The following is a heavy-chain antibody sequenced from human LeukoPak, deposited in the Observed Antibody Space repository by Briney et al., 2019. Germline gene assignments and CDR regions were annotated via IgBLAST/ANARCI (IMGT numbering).Heavy chain of an antibody. CDR1: GYTYTSYD. CDR2: MNPNSGNT. Sequence: GASVKVSRKASGYTYTSYDINWVRQATGQGLEWMGWMNPNSGNTGYAQKFQGRVTMTRDMSTSTVYMELSSLRSEDTAVYYCHSLIGNGVNAFDIWGRGTMVTVSS. J-gene: IGHJ3*02. V-gene: IGHV1-8*01. D-gene: IGHD2-21*01. CDR3: HSLIGNGVNAFDI.